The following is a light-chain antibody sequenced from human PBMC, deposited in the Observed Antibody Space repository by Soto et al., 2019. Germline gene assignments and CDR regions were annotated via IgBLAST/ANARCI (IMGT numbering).Light chain of an antibody. J-gene: IGKJ1*01. Sequence: EIVMTQSPAILSVSPGERATLSCRASQSVSSNLAWHQQKPGQAPRLLIYGASTRATGIPARFSGSGSGTEFTLTISSLQSEDFAVYYCQQYNNWPRTFGQGTKVEIK. CDR3: QQYNNWPRT. CDR1: QSVSSN. CDR2: GAS. V-gene: IGKV3-15*01.